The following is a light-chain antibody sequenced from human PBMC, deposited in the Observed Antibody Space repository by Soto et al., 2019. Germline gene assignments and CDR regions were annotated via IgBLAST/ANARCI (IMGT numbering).Light chain of an antibody. J-gene: IGLJ2*01. CDR2: EVS. Sequence: QLVLTQPASVSGSPGQSITISCTGTSSDVGKYNYVSWYQQHPAKAPKLMIFEVSNRPSGVSNRFSGSKSGNTASLTISGLQAEDEAEYYCSSYTGSSINTVVFGGGTQLTVL. V-gene: IGLV2-14*01. CDR3: SSYTGSSINTVV. CDR1: SSDVGKYNY.